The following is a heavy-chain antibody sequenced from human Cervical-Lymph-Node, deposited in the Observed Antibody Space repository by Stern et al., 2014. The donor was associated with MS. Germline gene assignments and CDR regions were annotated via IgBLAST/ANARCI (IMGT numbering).Heavy chain of an antibody. CDR1: GGTFSNSG. J-gene: IGHJ4*02. CDR2: IIPLFGTT. D-gene: IGHD1-26*01. V-gene: IGHV1-69*06. Sequence: QVQLVQSGAEVRKPGSSVKVSCKASGGTFSNSGISWVRQAPGPGLEWMGGIIPLFGTTNYAQKFQGRVTITADKSTGTAFLELRSLTSDDTAVYYCARDLGVGPTAYWGQGTLVTVSS. CDR3: ARDLGVGPTAY.